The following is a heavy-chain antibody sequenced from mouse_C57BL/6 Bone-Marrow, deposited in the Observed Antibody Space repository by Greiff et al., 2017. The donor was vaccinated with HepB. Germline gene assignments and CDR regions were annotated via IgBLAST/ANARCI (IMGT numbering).Heavy chain of an antibody. CDR3: APRGSGGPWFAY. V-gene: IGHV14-4*01. D-gene: IGHD1-1*01. CDR1: GFNIKDDY. CDR2: IDPENGDT. Sequence: VQLQQSGAELVRPGASVKLSCTASGFNIKDDYMHWVKQRPEQGLEWIGWIDPENGDTEYASKFQGKATITADTSSNTAYLQLSSLTSEDTAVSFCAPRGSGGPWFAYWGPGRLVTVS. J-gene: IGHJ3*01.